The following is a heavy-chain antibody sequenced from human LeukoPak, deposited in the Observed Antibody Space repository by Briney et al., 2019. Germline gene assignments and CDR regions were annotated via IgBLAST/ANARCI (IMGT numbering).Heavy chain of an antibody. J-gene: IGHJ5*02. CDR1: GFTFSSYG. CDR3: AKDERILLWFGELLGWFDP. Sequence: PGGSLRLSCAASGFTFSSYGMSWVRQAPGKGLEWVSAISGSGGSTYNADSVKGRFTISRDNSKNTLYLQMNSLRAEDTAVYYCAKDERILLWFGELLGWFDPWGQGTLVTVSS. CDR2: ISGSGGST. V-gene: IGHV3-23*01. D-gene: IGHD3-10*01.